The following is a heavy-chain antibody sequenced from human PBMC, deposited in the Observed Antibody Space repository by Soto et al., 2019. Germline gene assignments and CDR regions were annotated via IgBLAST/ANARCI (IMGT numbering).Heavy chain of an antibody. CDR2: ISSYGSDT. D-gene: IGHD3-16*01. V-gene: IGHV3-74*01. J-gene: IGHJ6*02. CDR1: GFTFSRYW. CDR3: ASNYAYAEGYYWYGIDV. Sequence: EVQLVESGGGFVLPGGSLRLSCAASGFTFSRYWMHWVRQAPGKGLVWVSRISSYGSDTHYADSVKGRFTISRDNAKNTLYLQMNSLRAEDTAVYYCASNYAYAEGYYWYGIDVWGQGTTVTVSS.